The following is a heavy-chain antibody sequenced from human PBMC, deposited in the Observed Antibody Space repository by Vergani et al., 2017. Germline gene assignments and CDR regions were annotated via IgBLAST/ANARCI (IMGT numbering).Heavy chain of an antibody. V-gene: IGHV4-61*02. D-gene: IGHD3-9*01. CDR3: ARGYYDILTGYYFDY. CDR1: GGSISSGSYY. J-gene: IGHJ4*02. Sequence: QVQLQESGPGLVKPSQTLSLTCTVSGGSISSGSYYWSWIRQPAGKGLEWIGRIYTSGSTNYNPSLKSRVTISVDTSKNQFSLKLSSVTAADTAVYYCARGYYDILTGYYFDYWGQGTLVTVSS. CDR2: IYTSGST.